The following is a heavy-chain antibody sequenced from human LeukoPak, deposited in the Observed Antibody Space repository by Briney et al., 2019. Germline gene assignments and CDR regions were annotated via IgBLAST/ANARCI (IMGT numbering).Heavy chain of an antibody. V-gene: IGHV3-21*01. CDR1: GFTFSSYS. CDR2: ISSSSSYI. J-gene: IGHJ3*02. D-gene: IGHD3/OR15-3a*01. Sequence: GGSLRLSCAASGFTFSSYSMNWVRQAPGKGLEWVSSISSSSSYIYYADSVKGRFTISRDNAKNSLYLQMNSLRAEDTAVYYCARPGTGGGAFDIWGQGTMVTVPS. CDR3: ARPGTGGGAFDI.